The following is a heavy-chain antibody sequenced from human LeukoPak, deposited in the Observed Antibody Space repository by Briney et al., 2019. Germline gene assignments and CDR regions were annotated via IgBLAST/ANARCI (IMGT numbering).Heavy chain of an antibody. CDR2: INHSGST. Sequence: SETLSLTCAVYGGSFSDYYWSWIRQPPGKGLEWIGEINHSGSTNYNPSLKSRVTISVDTSKNQFSLKLSSVTAADTAVYYCARRGSGYDSSGYYYHFDYWGQGTLVTVSS. J-gene: IGHJ4*02. CDR3: ARRGSGYDSSGYYYHFDY. CDR1: GGSFSDYY. D-gene: IGHD3-22*01. V-gene: IGHV4-34*01.